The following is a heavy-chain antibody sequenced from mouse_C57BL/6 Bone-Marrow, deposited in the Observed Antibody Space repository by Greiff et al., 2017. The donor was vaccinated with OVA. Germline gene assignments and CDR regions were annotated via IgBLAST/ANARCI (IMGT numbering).Heavy chain of an antibody. CDR1: GYTFTSYG. Sequence: VQLQQSGAELARPGASVKLSCKASGYTFTSYGISWVKQRTGQGLEWIGEIYPRSGNTYYNEKFKGKATLTADKSSSTAYMELRSLTSEDSAVYVCARRGYYYGPWYFDVWGTGTTVTVSS. CDR3: ARRGYYYGPWYFDV. D-gene: IGHD1-1*01. CDR2: IYPRSGNT. V-gene: IGHV1-81*01. J-gene: IGHJ1*03.